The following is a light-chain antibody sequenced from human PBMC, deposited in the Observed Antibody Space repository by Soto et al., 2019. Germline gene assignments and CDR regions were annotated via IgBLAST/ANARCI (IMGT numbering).Light chain of an antibody. J-gene: IGKJ4*01. V-gene: IGKV1-12*01. CDR2: TSS. CDR3: QQANSLPLI. CDR1: QGISSM. Sequence: DIQMTQSPSSVSASVGDRVTITCRASQGISSMLAWYQQKPGKAPNLLIHTSSSLQSGVPSRFSGSGSGTDFTLAISSLQPEDFATYYCQQANSLPLIFGGGTKVEIK.